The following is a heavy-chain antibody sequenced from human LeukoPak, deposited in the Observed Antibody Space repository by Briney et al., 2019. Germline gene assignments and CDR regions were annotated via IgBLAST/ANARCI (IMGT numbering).Heavy chain of an antibody. Sequence: ASVKVSCKASGYTFTGYYMHWVRQAPGQGLEWMGWINPNSGGTNYAQKFQGRVTMTRDTSISTAYMELSRLRSDDTAVYYCARDLGRDIVVVPAAINWFDPWGQGTLVTVSS. CDR3: ARDLGRDIVVVPAAINWFDP. V-gene: IGHV1-2*02. CDR1: GYTFTGYY. D-gene: IGHD2-2*01. CDR2: INPNSGGT. J-gene: IGHJ5*02.